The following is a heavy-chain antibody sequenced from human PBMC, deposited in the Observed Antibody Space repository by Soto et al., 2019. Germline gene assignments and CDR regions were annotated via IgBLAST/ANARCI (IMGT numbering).Heavy chain of an antibody. CDR1: GFTVGTSY. V-gene: IGHV3-66*01. Sequence: EVQLAESGGGLVQPGGSLRLSCAASGFTVGTSYMTWVRQAPGKGPEWISVIFSGGSTFYADSVKGRFIISRDNSKNTVYLQMNSLRGEDTAVCYCARGGSAAAKASEHWGQGILVTVSS. CDR3: ARGGSAAAKASEH. CDR2: IFSGGST. J-gene: IGHJ1*01. D-gene: IGHD2-15*01.